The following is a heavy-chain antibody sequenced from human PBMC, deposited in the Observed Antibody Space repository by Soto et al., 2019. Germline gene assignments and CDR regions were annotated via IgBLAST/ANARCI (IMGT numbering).Heavy chain of an antibody. Sequence: QVQLVQSGSVVKKPGASVMVSCKASGYTFTSYGLSWVRQAPGQGLEWMGWISAYHGNTNYAQKLQGRVTMTPDTSTSTAYMELRSHRSDDTTVYYCARTTQYEYGSGTQYYCDYRGQGTLVTVSS. CDR2: ISAYHGNT. D-gene: IGHD3-10*01. V-gene: IGHV1-18*01. CDR3: ARTTQYEYGSGTQYYCDY. CDR1: GYTFTSYG. J-gene: IGHJ4*02.